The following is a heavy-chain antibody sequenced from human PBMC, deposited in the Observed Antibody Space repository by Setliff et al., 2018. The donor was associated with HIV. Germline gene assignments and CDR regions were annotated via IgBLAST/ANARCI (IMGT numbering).Heavy chain of an antibody. V-gene: IGHV4-59*12. CDR2: IYYSGST. D-gene: IGHD2-21*02. CDR1: GASIRSYY. Sequence: SETLSLTCTVSGASIRSYYWSWIRQPPGKGLEWIGYIYYSGSTNYNPSLKSRVTISVDKSKNQFSLKLSSVTAADTAVYYCASRGRYCGGDCYPGDNGMDVWGQGTTVTVSS. J-gene: IGHJ6*02. CDR3: ASRGRYCGGDCYPGDNGMDV.